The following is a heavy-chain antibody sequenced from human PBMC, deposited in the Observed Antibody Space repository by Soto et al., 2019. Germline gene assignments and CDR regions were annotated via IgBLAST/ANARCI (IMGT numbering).Heavy chain of an antibody. D-gene: IGHD3-16*01. CDR1: GASMNNYY. J-gene: IGHJ4*02. CDR3: ARSGHSFGGVI. CDR2: IFYSGSA. V-gene: IGHV4-59*01. Sequence: SETLSLTCTVSGASMNNYYGSWIRQPPGKGLEYIGYIFYSGSADYNPSLRSRVTMSVDTSNNQLSLKLRSVTAADTAVYYCARSGHSFGGVIWGQGILVTVSS.